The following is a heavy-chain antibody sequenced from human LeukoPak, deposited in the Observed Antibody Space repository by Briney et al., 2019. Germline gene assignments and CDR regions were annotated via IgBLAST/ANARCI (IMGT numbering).Heavy chain of an antibody. CDR3: AREEAWNYGYFDL. CDR2: INPNSGGT. CDR1: GYTFTGYY. J-gene: IGHJ2*01. D-gene: IGHD1-1*01. Sequence: GASVKVSCKASGYTFTGYYRHWVRQAPGQGLEGMGWINPNSGGTNYAQKFQGRVTMTRDTSISTAYMELSRLRSDDTAVYYCAREEAWNYGYFDLWGRGTLVTVSS. V-gene: IGHV1-2*02.